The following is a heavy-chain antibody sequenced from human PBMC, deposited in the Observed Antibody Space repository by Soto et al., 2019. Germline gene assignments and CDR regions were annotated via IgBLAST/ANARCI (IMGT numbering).Heavy chain of an antibody. D-gene: IGHD6-19*01. CDR1: GFTFSSYA. Sequence: QVQLVESGGGVVQPGRSLRLSCAASGFTFSSYAMHWVRQAPGKGLEWVAVISYDGSNKYYADSVKGRFTISRDNSKNTLYLQMNSLRAEDTAVYYCAREEQWLVPPPFFDYWGQGTLVTVSS. V-gene: IGHV3-30-3*01. CDR3: AREEQWLVPPPFFDY. CDR2: ISYDGSNK. J-gene: IGHJ4*02.